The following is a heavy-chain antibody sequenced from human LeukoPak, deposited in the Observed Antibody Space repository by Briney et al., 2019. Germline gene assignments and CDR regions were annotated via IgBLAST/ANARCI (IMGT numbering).Heavy chain of an antibody. V-gene: IGHV4-34*01. CDR2: IYYSGST. Sequence: SETLSLTCAVYGGSFSAYYWGWIRQPPGKGLEWIGSIYYSGSTYYNPSLKSRVTISVDTSKNQFSLKLSSVTAADTAVYYCARDVYGYSSSWYRGDFDYWGQGTLVTVSS. D-gene: IGHD6-13*01. J-gene: IGHJ4*02. CDR3: ARDVYGYSSSWYRGDFDY. CDR1: GGSFSAYY.